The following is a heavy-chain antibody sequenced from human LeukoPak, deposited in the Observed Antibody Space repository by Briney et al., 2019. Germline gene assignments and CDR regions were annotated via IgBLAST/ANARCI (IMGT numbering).Heavy chain of an antibody. J-gene: IGHJ6*03. V-gene: IGHV1-69*05. CDR3: ARVTSEGPTKYYYYMDV. CDR2: IIPIFGTA. CDR1: GGTFSSYA. Sequence: GASVKVSCKASGGTFSSYAISWVRQAPGQGLEWMGGIIPIFGTANYAQKFQGRVTITTDESTSTAYMELSSLRSEDTAVYYCARVTSEGPTKYYYYMDVWGKGTTVTVSS. D-gene: IGHD2-2*01.